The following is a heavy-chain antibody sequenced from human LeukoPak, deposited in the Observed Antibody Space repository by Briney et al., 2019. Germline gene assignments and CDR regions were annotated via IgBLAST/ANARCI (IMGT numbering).Heavy chain of an antibody. CDR3: AKERLYSGSSFSY. V-gene: IGHV3-30*02. Sequence: FLLLCCASSGFIFSDYVMYWVRPAPGKVLECRRFIGSDGNIKFDADSVKGRFSVSRDNSKNTQYLQMTSLRAEDTAVYYCAKERLYSGSSFSYWGQGTLVTVSS. CDR2: IGSDGNIK. CDR1: GFIFSDYV. J-gene: IGHJ4*02. D-gene: IGHD1-26*01.